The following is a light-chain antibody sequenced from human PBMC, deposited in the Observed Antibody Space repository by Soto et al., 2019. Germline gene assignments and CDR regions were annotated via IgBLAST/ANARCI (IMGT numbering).Light chain of an antibody. Sequence: DIQMTQSPSSLSASVGDRVTITCRASQGISNYLAWYQQKPGQPPKLLIYWASTRDSGVPDRFSGSGSGTDFTLTISSLQAEDVTVYYCQQYYSTPPTFGQGTNLAIK. CDR1: QGISNY. CDR3: QQYYSTPPT. J-gene: IGKJ2*01. CDR2: WAS. V-gene: IGKV1-27*01.